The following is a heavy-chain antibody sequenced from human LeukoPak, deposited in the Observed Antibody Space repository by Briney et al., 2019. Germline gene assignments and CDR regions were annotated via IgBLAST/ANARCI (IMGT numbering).Heavy chain of an antibody. J-gene: IGHJ5*02. V-gene: IGHV3-11*01. CDR2: ISSNGSTI. CDR1: GFTFSDYY. Sequence: PGGSLRLSCTASGFTFSDYYMNWIRQAPGQGLEWMSYISSNGSTIYYADSVKGRFTISMDNAKSSLYLQMNSLRAEDTAVYYCESRRLLSPWGQGTLVTVSS. CDR3: ESRRLLSP.